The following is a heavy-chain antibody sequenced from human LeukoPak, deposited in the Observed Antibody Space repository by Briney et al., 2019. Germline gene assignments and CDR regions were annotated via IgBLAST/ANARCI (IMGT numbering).Heavy chain of an antibody. J-gene: IGHJ3*02. D-gene: IGHD4-11*01. Sequence: SGTLSLTCAVSGGSTSSANWWSWVRQPPGKGLEWIGEIHHSGTTTYNPSLKSRLTISVDKSKNQFFLTLNSVTAADTAVYFCTREGLNDYNNPTDAFDIWGQGTMVTVSS. CDR2: IHHSGTT. V-gene: IGHV4-4*02. CDR1: GGSTSSANW. CDR3: TREGLNDYNNPTDAFDI.